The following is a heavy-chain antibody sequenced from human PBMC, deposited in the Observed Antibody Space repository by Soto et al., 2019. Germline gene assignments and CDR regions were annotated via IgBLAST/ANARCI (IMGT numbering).Heavy chain of an antibody. CDR3: ARGALMGNSGYYFDY. D-gene: IGHD3-22*01. Sequence: SVKVSCKASGGTFSSYAISWVRQAPGQGLGWMGGIIPIFGTANYAQKFQGRVTITADESTSTAYMELSSLRSEDTAVYYCARGALMGNSGYYFDYWGQGTLVTVSS. CDR2: IIPIFGTA. J-gene: IGHJ4*02. V-gene: IGHV1-69*13. CDR1: GGTFSSYA.